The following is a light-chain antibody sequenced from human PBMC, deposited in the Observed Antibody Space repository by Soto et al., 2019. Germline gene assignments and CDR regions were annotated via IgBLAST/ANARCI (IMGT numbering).Light chain of an antibody. CDR1: SSDVGGYNY. Sequence: QSVLTQPPSASASPGQSVTISCTGTSSDVGGYNYVSWYQQYPGKAPKLMIYEVIDRPAGAPRRFSGSKSGNTASLTITGLQAEDEADYYCSSYRTGGSYVFGTGTKVTVL. V-gene: IGLV2-8*01. CDR3: SSYRTGGSYV. CDR2: EVI. J-gene: IGLJ1*01.